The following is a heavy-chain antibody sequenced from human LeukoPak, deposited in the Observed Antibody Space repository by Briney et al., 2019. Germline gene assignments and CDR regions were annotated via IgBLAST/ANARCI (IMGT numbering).Heavy chain of an antibody. CDR3: ARDDPYDLGSFDY. CDR2: ISSSSSYI. J-gene: IGHJ4*02. CDR1: GFTFSDYY. Sequence: PGGSLRLSCAASGFTFSDYYMSWIRQAPGKGLEWVSSISSSSSYIYYADSVKGRFTISRDNAKNSLYLQMNSLRAEDTAVYYCARDDPYDLGSFDYWGQGTLVTVSS. V-gene: IGHV3-11*06. D-gene: IGHD3-3*01.